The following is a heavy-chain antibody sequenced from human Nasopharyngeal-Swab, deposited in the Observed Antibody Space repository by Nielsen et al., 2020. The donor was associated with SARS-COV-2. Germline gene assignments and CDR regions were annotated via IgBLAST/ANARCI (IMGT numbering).Heavy chain of an antibody. V-gene: IGHV3-64D*06. CDR2: ISSDGGST. CDR1: GFTFSGYA. J-gene: IGHJ5*02. Sequence: GGSLRLSCSASGFTFSGYAMHWVRQAPGKGLEYVSAISSDGGSTYYADSVKGRFTISRDNSKNTLYLQMSSLRAEDTAVYYCVKPVHITMVRGVMSGPNWFDPWGQGTLVTVSS. CDR3: VKPVHITMVRGVMSGPNWFDP. D-gene: IGHD3-10*01.